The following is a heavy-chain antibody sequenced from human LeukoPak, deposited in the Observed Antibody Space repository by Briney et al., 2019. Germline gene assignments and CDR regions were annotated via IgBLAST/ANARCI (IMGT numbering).Heavy chain of an antibody. Sequence: SETLSLTCTVSGYSISSGYYWGWIRQPPGKGLEWIGSIYHSGSTYYNPSLKSRVTISVDTSKNQFSLKLSSVTAADTAVYYCARGMIVDDDAFDIWGQGTMVTVSS. J-gene: IGHJ3*02. CDR2: IYHSGST. D-gene: IGHD3-22*01. CDR3: ARGMIVDDDAFDI. V-gene: IGHV4-38-2*02. CDR1: GYSISSGYY.